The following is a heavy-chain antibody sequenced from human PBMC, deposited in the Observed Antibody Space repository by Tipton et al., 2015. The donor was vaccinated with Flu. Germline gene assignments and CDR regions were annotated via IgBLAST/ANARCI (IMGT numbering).Heavy chain of an antibody. CDR1: GFTVSSNY. CDR2: IYSGGST. J-gene: IGHJ3*02. D-gene: IGHD5-24*01. V-gene: IGHV3-53*01. CDR3: ARERPPKGWLPCDAFDI. Sequence: SLRLSCAASGFTVSSNYMSWVRQAPGKGLEWVSVIYSGGSTYYADSVKGRFTISRDNSKNTLYLQMNSLRAEDTAVYYCARERPPKGWLPCDAFDIWGQGTMVTVSS.